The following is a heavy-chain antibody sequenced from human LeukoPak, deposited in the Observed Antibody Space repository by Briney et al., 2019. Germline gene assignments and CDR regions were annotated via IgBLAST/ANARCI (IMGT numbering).Heavy chain of an antibody. Sequence: SETLSLTCTVSGGSISSYYWSWLRQPPGKGLEWIGYIYYSGSTNYNPSLKSRVTISVDTSKNPFSLKLSSVTAADTAVYSCARSHSFWPSQFYWGQGTLVTVSS. CDR3: ARSHSFWPSQFY. J-gene: IGHJ4*02. CDR2: IYYSGST. V-gene: IGHV4-59*01. CDR1: GGSISSYY. D-gene: IGHD3-3*01.